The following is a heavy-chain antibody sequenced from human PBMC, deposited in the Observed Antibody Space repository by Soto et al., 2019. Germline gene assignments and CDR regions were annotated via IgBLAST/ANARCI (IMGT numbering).Heavy chain of an antibody. CDR2: ISYDGSNK. V-gene: IGHV3-30*18. CDR1: GFTFSSYG. J-gene: IGHJ2*01. CDR3: AKGPEGRRGWYDYWYFDL. D-gene: IGHD6-19*01. Sequence: QVQLVESGGGVVQPGRSLRPSCAASGFTFSSYGMHWVRQAPGKGLEWVAVISYDGSNKYYADSVKGRFTISRDNSKNTLYLQMSSLRAEDTAVYYCAKGPEGRRGWYDYWYFDLWGRGTLVTVSS.